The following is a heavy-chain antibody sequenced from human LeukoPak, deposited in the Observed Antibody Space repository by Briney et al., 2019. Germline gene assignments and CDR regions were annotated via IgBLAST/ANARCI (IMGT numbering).Heavy chain of an antibody. D-gene: IGHD1-26*01. CDR1: GYSFTSYW. Sequence: GESLKISCKGSGYSFTSYWIGWVRQMAGKGLEWMGIIYPGDSDTRYSPSFQGQVTISADKSISTAYLQWSSLEASDTAMYYCARPGKGGAAKSAFDIWGQGTMVTVSS. V-gene: IGHV5-51*01. CDR3: ARPGKGGAAKSAFDI. J-gene: IGHJ3*02. CDR2: IYPGDSDT.